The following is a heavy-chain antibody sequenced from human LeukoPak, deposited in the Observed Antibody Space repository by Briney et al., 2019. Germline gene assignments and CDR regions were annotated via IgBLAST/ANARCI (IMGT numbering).Heavy chain of an antibody. J-gene: IGHJ4*02. D-gene: IGHD3-3*01. CDR2: IKQDGSEK. CDR3: ARNVIGVVIFDY. Sequence: GGSLRLSCVASGFTFSSYAMSWVRQAPGKGLEWVANIKQDGSEKYYVDSVKGRFTISRDNAKNSVYLQMNSLRAEDTAVYYCARNVIGVVIFDYWGQGTLVTVSS. CDR1: GFTFSSYA. V-gene: IGHV3-7*01.